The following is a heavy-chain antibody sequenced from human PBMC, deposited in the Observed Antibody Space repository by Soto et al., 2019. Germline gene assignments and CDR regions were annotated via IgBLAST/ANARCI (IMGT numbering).Heavy chain of an antibody. Sequence: SETLSLTCTVSGGSISSGGYYWSWIRQHPGKGLEWIGYIYYSGSTYYNPSLKSRVTISVDTSKNQFSLKLSSVTASDTAVYYCARGQLWLPFDYWGQGTLVTVSS. D-gene: IGHD5-18*01. CDR3: ARGQLWLPFDY. CDR1: GGSISSGGYY. CDR2: IYYSGST. J-gene: IGHJ4*02. V-gene: IGHV4-31*03.